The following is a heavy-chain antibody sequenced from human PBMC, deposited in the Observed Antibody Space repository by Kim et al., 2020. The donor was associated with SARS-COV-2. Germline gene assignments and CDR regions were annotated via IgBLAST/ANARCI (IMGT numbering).Heavy chain of an antibody. Sequence: GGSLRLSCAASGFTFSSYSMNWVRQAPGKGLEWVSSISSSSSNIYYADSVKGRFTISRDNAKNSLYLQMNSLRAEDTAVYYCASLPPAAMVWDYYYYSMYVSGHRDTVTAS. J-gene: IGHJ6*02. CDR2: ISSSSSNI. D-gene: IGHD2-2*01. V-gene: IGHV3-21*01. CDR3: ASLPPAAMVWDYYYYSMYV. CDR1: GFTFSSYS.